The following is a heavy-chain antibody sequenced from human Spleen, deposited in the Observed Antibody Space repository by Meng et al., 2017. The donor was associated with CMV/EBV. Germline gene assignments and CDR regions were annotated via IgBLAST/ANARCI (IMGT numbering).Heavy chain of an antibody. CDR1: VFSFSRSG. V-gene: IGHV3-33*01. J-gene: IGHJ4*02. D-gene: IGHD3-3*01. CDR3: ARDSRQIHPLYNFDY. Sequence: SVFSFSRSGMHWVRQAPSKVLEWVAVRWYAGTSEYYADFVKGRFTISRDNSKNTLYLQMNNLRAEDTAVYYCARDSRQIHPLYNFDYWGQGTLVTVSS. CDR2: RWYAGTSE.